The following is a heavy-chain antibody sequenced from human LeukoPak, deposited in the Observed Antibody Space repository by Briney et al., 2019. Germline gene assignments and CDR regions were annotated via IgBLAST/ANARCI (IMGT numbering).Heavy chain of an antibody. J-gene: IGHJ4*02. Sequence: PGGSLRLSCAASGFTFSNYAMSWVRQAPGKGLQWVSAISGSGDSTYYADSVKGRFTISRDNSKNTLSLQMNSLRAEDTAEYYCAKARYSSGWYPHWGQGTLVTVSS. CDR1: GFTFSNYA. V-gene: IGHV3-23*01. D-gene: IGHD6-19*01. CDR3: AKARYSSGWYPH. CDR2: ISGSGDST.